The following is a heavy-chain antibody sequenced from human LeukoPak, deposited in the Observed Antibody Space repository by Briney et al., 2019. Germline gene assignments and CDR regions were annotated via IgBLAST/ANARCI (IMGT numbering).Heavy chain of an antibody. J-gene: IGHJ4*02. Sequence: GGSLRLSCAASGFTFSSYGMHWVRQAPGKGLEWVAVISYDGSNKYYADSVKGRFTISRDNSMNTLYLQMNSLRAEDTAVYYCAKANDYGDLFDYWGQGTLVTVSS. CDR3: AKANDYGDLFDY. D-gene: IGHD4-17*01. CDR1: GFTFSSYG. V-gene: IGHV3-30*18. CDR2: ISYDGSNK.